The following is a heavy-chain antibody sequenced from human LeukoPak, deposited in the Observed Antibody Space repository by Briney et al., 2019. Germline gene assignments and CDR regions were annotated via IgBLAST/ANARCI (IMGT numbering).Heavy chain of an antibody. CDR2: IYPGDSDT. V-gene: IGHV5-51*01. CDR1: GYSFTSYW. D-gene: IGHD3-22*01. Sequence: GESLQISCQGSGYSFTSYWIGWVRQMPGKGLEWLGIIYPGDSDTRYSPSFQGQVTISADKSISIAYLQWSSLKASDTAMYYCARHVYYYDSSGYYYQLFDYWGQGTLVTVSS. CDR3: ARHVYYYDSSGYYYQLFDY. J-gene: IGHJ4*02.